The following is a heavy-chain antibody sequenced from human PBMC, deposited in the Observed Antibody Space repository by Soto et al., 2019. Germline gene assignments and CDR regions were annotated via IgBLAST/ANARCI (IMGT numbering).Heavy chain of an antibody. J-gene: IGHJ5*02. D-gene: IGHD6-13*01. V-gene: IGHV1-2*04. CDR2: INPNSGGT. CDR1: GYTFTGYY. Sequence: QVQLVQSGAEVKKPGASVKVSCKASGYTFTGYYMHWVRQAPGQGLEWMGWINPNSGGTNYAQKFQGWVTMTRDTSLRTAYMELSRLRSDDTAVYYCARAQAAAGQARWFDPWGQGTLVTVSS. CDR3: ARAQAAAGQARWFDP.